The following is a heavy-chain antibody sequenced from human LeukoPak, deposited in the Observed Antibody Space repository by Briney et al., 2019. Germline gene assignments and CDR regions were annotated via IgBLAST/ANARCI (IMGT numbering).Heavy chain of an antibody. V-gene: IGHV3-21*01. CDR1: GFTFSSYA. CDR2: ITSSSSYI. J-gene: IGHJ4*02. CDR3: SRVLYDSSGHYYADPFDY. D-gene: IGHD3-22*01. Sequence: GGSLRLSCAASGFTFSSYAMSWVRQAPGKGLEWVSSITSSSSYINYADSVKGRFTISRDNAKNSLYLKMNSLRAEDTAVYYCSRVLYDSSGHYYADPFDYWGQGTLVTVSS.